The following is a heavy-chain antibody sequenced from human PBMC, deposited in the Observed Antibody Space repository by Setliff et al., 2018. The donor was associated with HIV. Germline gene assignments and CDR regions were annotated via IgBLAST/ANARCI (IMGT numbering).Heavy chain of an antibody. CDR1: GGSISSGDYY. D-gene: IGHD4-17*01. V-gene: IGHV4-31*03. Sequence: SETLSLTCSVFGGSISSGDYYWSWLRQHPGKGLEWIGYIYHSGTTYYNPSHASRVIISADTSRKRFSLQLNSVTAADTGVYFCARAPQDRTTWYFDLWGRGTLVTVSS. CDR3: ARAPQDRTTWYFDL. J-gene: IGHJ2*01. CDR2: IYHSGTT.